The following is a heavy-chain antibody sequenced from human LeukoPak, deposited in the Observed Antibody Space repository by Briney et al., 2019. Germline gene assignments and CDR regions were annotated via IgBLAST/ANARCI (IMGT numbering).Heavy chain of an antibody. J-gene: IGHJ4*02. D-gene: IGHD3-22*01. V-gene: IGHV4-30-4*01. CDR3: ARGTTYYDSSGYVPSFDY. CDR1: GGSISSGDYY. CDR2: IYYSGST. Sequence: SETLSLTCTVSGGSISSGDYYWSWIRQPPGEGLEWIGYIYYSGSTYYNPSLKSRVTISVDTSKNQFSLKLSSVTAADTAVYYCARGTTYYDSSGYVPSFDYWGQGTLVTVSS.